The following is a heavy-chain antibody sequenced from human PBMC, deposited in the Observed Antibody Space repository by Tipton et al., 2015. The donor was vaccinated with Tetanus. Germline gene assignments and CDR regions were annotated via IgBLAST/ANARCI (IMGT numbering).Heavy chain of an antibody. Sequence: GLVKPSQTLSLTCTVSGGSISGGRYYWSWIRQRPGKGLEWIGDIYSSGSTYSDPSLKGRVTKSVDTSKNQFSLRLNSVTAADTAVYYCARDQARGARGWNYFDYWGLGTLVTVSS. CDR2: IYSSGST. D-gene: IGHD1-26*01. J-gene: IGHJ4*02. CDR1: GGSISGGRYY. V-gene: IGHV4-31*03. CDR3: ARDQARGARGWNYFDY.